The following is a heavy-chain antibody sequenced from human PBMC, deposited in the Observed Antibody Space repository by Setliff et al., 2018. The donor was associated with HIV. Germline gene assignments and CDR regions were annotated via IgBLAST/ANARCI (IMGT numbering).Heavy chain of an antibody. CDR3: ARDTAFLKEGTEY. CDR2: VYVGGSV. CDR1: GGSMNSDSYS. J-gene: IGHJ4*02. Sequence: LSLTCTVSGGSMNSDSYSWTWLRQPAGKGPEFIGLVYVGGSVLYNPSLASRLTIAVVPSKNQFSLRLNSVSAADTAVYFCARDTAFLKEGTEYWGQGTLVTVSS. V-gene: IGHV4-61*02. D-gene: IGHD5-18*01.